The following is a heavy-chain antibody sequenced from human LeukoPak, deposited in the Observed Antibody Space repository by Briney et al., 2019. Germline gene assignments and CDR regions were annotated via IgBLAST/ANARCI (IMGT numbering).Heavy chain of an antibody. CDR3: APHHDYINSNYFVY. Sequence: PGGSLILSFAASGFTFSSYAMSWVRQAPGKGLGLVSAVSGSGGSTYYAECVKGRCPSSRDKAKNTLNLQMDSLRAEDTAVYYCAPHHDYINSNYFVYWGQGILVTVSS. D-gene: IGHD5-12*01. CDR2: VSGSGGST. J-gene: IGHJ4*02. CDR1: GFTFSSYA. V-gene: IGHV3-23*01.